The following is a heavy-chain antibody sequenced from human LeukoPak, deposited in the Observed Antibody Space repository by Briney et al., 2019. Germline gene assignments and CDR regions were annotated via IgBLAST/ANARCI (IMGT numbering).Heavy chain of an antibody. CDR2: IYYSGST. J-gene: IGHJ4*02. D-gene: IGHD2-2*01. Sequence: PSETLSLTCTVSGGSISPFYWSWIRQPPGKGLEYIGYIYYSGSTNYNPSLKSRVTISVDTSKNQFSLKLSSVTAADTAVYYCARSCSSTSCYGYWGQGTLVTVSS. CDR3: ARSCSSTSCYGY. CDR1: GGSISPFY. V-gene: IGHV4-59*12.